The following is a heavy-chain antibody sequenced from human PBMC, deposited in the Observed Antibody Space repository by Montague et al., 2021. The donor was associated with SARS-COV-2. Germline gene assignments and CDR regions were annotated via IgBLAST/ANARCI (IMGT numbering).Heavy chain of an antibody. V-gene: IGHV3-21*01. CDR3: SRGSHGEFGRFDY. CDR2: ISSSSSYI. J-gene: IGHJ4*02. CDR1: GFTFSSHS. Sequence: SLRLSCAASGFTFSSHSMNWVRQAPGKGLEWVSCISSSSSYISYADTVKGRFIISRDNAKNSLFLQMNSLRAEDTAVYYCSRGSHGEFGRFDYWGQGTLVTVSS. D-gene: IGHD4-17*01.